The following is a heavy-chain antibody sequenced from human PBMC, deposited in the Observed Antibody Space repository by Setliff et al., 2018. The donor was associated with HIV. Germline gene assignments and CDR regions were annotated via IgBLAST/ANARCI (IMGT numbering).Heavy chain of an antibody. CDR1: GYTFTSYY. CDR3: AKDDYGDYGSSYYFGMDV. D-gene: IGHD4-17*01. CDR2: INPSGGST. J-gene: IGHJ6*02. Sequence: ASVKVSCKASGYTFTSYYMHWVRQAPGQGLEWMGIINPSGGSTSYAQKFQGRVTITTDESTSTAYMELSGLRSEDTAVYYCAKDDYGDYGSSYYFGMDVWGQGTTVTVSS. V-gene: IGHV1-46*01.